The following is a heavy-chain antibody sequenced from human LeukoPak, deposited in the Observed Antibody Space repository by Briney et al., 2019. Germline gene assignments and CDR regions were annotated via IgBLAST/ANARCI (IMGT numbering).Heavy chain of an antibody. Sequence: ASVKVSCKASGYTFTGYYMHWVRQAPGQGLEWMGWINPNSGGTNYAQKFQGRVTMTRDTSISTAYMELSRLRSDDTAVYYCARGEDSNYYWFDPWGQGTLVTVSS. CDR3: ARGEDSNYYWFDP. CDR2: INPNSGGT. D-gene: IGHD4-11*01. V-gene: IGHV1-2*02. CDR1: GYTFTGYY. J-gene: IGHJ5*02.